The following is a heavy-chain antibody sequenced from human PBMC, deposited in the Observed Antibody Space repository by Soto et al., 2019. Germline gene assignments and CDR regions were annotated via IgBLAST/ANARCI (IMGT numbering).Heavy chain of an antibody. CDR1: GFPFSPYT. V-gene: IGHV3-30*14. CDR3: ARGAIVGVNAVFDV. J-gene: IGHJ3*01. Sequence: GGSLRLSCAASGFPFSPYTMHWVRQAPGQGLEWVAVISYDGTNQYYADSVKGRFIISRDNSNNTLSLQMHSLKSEDTAVYFCARGAIVGVNAVFDVWGQGTMVTVSS. D-gene: IGHD1-26*01. CDR2: ISYDGTNQ.